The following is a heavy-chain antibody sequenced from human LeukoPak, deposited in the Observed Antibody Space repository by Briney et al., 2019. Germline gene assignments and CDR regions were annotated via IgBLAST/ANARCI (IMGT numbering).Heavy chain of an antibody. CDR1: GYSFTSYW. CDR2: IYPGDSDS. CDR3: ARQGGSYSNPFDY. Sequence: GESLKISCNGSGYSFTSYWIGWVRQMPGKGLEWMGIIYPGDSDSRYSPSFQGQVTISADKSISTAYLQWSSLKASDTAMYYCARQGGSYSNPFDYWGQGTLVTVSS. V-gene: IGHV5-51*01. D-gene: IGHD1-26*01. J-gene: IGHJ4*02.